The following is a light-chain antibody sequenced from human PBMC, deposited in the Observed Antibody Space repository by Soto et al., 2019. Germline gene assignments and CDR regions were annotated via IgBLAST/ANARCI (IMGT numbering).Light chain of an antibody. V-gene: IGLV1-47*01. CDR2: RNN. Sequence: QSLLTQPPSASGTPGQRVTISCSGSSSNIGSNYVYWYQQLPGTAPKLLIYRNNQRPSGVPDRFSGSKSGTSASLAISGLRSEYEADYYCAAWDDSLSGFYVFGTGTKVTVL. J-gene: IGLJ1*01. CDR1: SSNIGSNY. CDR3: AAWDDSLSGFYV.